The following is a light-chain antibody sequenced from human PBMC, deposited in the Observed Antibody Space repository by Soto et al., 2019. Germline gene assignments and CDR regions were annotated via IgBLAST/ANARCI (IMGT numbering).Light chain of an antibody. CDR2: SNN. CDR1: SSNIGSNT. Sequence: QSVLTQPPSASGTPGQRVTISCSGSSSNIGSNTVNWYQQLPGTAPKLLIYSNNQRPSGVPDRFSGSKSGTSASLANSGLQSEDADDDYCVVWDDSLNSVVFGGGTKLTVL. J-gene: IGLJ2*01. V-gene: IGLV1-44*01. CDR3: VVWDDSLNSVV.